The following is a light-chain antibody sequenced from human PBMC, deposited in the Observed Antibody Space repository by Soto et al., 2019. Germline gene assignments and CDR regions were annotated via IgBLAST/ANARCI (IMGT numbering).Light chain of an antibody. CDR2: DVS. CDR1: QRVGKY. CDR3: QQRTNWQLT. V-gene: IGKV3-11*01. J-gene: IGKJ4*01. Sequence: EIVLTKSPATLSLSPGERATLSCRASQRVGKYLAWYQQRPGQAPRLLMFDVSYRATGTPARFSGSGSGTDFTLTISSLEPEDFAVYYCQQRTNWQLTFGGGTRVEIK.